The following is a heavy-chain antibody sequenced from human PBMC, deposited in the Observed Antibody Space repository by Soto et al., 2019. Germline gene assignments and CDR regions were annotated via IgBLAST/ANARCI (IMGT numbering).Heavy chain of an antibody. J-gene: IGHJ4*02. D-gene: IGHD3-22*01. Sequence: QVQLQQWGGGLLKPSETLSLTCDVYGGSFSGHFWGWIRQSPERGLEWIGEIGHTGATNYKASLQSRVIISLDTSKNQFSLRLSSVTAADTAVYFCARETYHYDSDAPKKTLLFDSWGQGTLVTVSS. CDR3: ARETYHYDSDAPKKTLLFDS. CDR1: GGSFSGHF. CDR2: IGHTGAT. V-gene: IGHV4-34*02.